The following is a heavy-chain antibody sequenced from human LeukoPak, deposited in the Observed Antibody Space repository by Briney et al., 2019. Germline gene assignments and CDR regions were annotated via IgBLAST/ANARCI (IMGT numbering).Heavy chain of an antibody. Sequence: SGPTLVKPTQSLTLTCTFSGFSLSTSGVGVGWIRLPPGKALEWLGLIYWDDDKRYSPSLKSRLTITKDTSKNQVVLTMTNMDPVDTATYYCAHSTHPTWLRNYYYYMDVWGKGTTVTVSS. CDR2: IYWDDDK. J-gene: IGHJ6*03. D-gene: IGHD5-12*01. V-gene: IGHV2-5*02. CDR3: AHSTHPTWLRNYYYYMDV. CDR1: GFSLSTSGVG.